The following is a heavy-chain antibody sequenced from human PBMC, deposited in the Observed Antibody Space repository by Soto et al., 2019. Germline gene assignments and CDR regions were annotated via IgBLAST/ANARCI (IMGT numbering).Heavy chain of an antibody. CDR3: ANDRWGSGSYPDY. J-gene: IGHJ4*02. Sequence: GGSLRFSCAASGFTFSSYAMSWGRQAPGKGLEWVSAISGSGGSTYYADSVKGRFTISRDNSTNTLYLQMNSLRAEDTAVYHCANDRWGSGSYPDYWGQGTLVTVSS. CDR1: GFTFSSYA. D-gene: IGHD1-26*01. CDR2: ISGSGGST. V-gene: IGHV3-23*01.